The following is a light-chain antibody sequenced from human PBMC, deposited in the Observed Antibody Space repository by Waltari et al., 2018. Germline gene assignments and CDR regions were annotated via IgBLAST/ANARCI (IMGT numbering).Light chain of an antibody. Sequence: QSALTQPASVSGSPGPSITISCTGTSSDVGIYNLVSWYQQHPGKAPKLMIYEGSKRPSGVSNRFSGSKSGNTASLTISGLQAEDEADYYCCSYAGSRNVFGTGTKVTVL. CDR2: EGS. CDR1: SSDVGIYNL. CDR3: CSYAGSRNV. J-gene: IGLJ1*01. V-gene: IGLV2-23*03.